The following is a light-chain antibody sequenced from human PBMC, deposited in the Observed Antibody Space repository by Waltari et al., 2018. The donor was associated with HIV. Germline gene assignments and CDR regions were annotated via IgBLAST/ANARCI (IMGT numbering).Light chain of an antibody. Sequence: EIVLTQSPDFQSVTPKEKVTITCRASQSISSSLNWYQQKPDQAPKLLIKNASHSISGIPSRFSGSGSGTDFTLTINSLEAEDSAAYYCHQSSSLPRTFGEGTKVEIK. V-gene: IGKV6D-21*02. CDR2: NAS. CDR3: HQSSSLPRT. CDR1: QSISSS. J-gene: IGKJ4*02.